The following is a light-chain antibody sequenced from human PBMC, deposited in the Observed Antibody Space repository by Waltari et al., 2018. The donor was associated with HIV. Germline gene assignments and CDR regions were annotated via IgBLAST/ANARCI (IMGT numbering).Light chain of an antibody. V-gene: IGKV2-28*01. Sequence: DIVMTQSPLSLSVTPGEPASISCRSSQSLLHSNGYKYLDWYLQKPVQSPQLLIFLGSNRASGVPDRFRGSGSGTDFTLKIARVEAEDVGIYYCRQALQTPWTFGQGTKVEIK. CDR1: QSLLHSNGYKY. CDR2: LGS. CDR3: RQALQTPWT. J-gene: IGKJ1*01.